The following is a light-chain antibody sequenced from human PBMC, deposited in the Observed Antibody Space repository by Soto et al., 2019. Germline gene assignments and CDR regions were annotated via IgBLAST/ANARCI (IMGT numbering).Light chain of an antibody. V-gene: IGKV3-15*01. CDR3: QQYNNWPPKT. J-gene: IGKJ1*01. CDR1: QSVSSN. CDR2: GAS. Sequence: EIVMMQSPATLSVSQGERATLSCRASQSVSSNLAWYQQKPGQAPRLLIYGASTRATGIPARFSGSGSGTEFTLTISSLQSEDFAVYYCQQYNNWPPKTFGQGTKVDIK.